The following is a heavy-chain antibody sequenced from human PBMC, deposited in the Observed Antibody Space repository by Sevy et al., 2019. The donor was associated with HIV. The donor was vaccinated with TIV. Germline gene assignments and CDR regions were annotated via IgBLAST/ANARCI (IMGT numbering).Heavy chain of an antibody. J-gene: IGHJ4*02. CDR1: GSTLTQLS. D-gene: IGHD3-22*01. CDR3: ATTKDYYDSSGSPFDY. Sequence: ASVKVSCKVSGSTLTQLSMHWVRQAPGKGLEWMGSFDPEDGETLYAQNFQGRVTMTEDTSTDTAYMALSSLRSEDTAIYYCATTKDYYDSSGSPFDYWGQGTLVTVSS. CDR2: FDPEDGET. V-gene: IGHV1-24*01.